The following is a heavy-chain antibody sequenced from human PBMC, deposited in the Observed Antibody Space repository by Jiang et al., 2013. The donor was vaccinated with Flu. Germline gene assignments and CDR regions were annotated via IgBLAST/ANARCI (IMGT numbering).Heavy chain of an antibody. D-gene: IGHD6-6*01. Sequence: SGDSVSSNSAPWNWIRQSPSRGLEWLGGTYYRSKWYNDYAVSVKSRITINPDTSKNQFSLQLDSVTPEDTAVYYCARSRGGQLVKVPNYYYGMDVWGQGTTVTVSS. CDR2: TYYRSKWYN. V-gene: IGHV6-1*01. CDR1: GDSVSSNSAP. J-gene: IGHJ6*02. CDR3: ARSRGGQLVKVPNYYYGMDV.